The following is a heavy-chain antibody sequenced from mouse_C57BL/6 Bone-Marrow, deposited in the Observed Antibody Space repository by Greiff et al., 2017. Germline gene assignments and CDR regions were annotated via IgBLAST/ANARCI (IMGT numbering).Heavy chain of an antibody. Sequence: VQLQESGAELVRPGASVTLSCKASGYTFTDYEMHWVKQTPVHGLEWIGAIDPETGGTAYNQKFKGKAILTADKSSSTAYMELRSLTSEDSAVYYCTRGYLHAMDYWGQGTSVTGSS. CDR3: TRGYLHAMDY. CDR1: GYTFTDYE. CDR2: IDPETGGT. D-gene: IGHD5-1*01. V-gene: IGHV1-15*01. J-gene: IGHJ4*01.